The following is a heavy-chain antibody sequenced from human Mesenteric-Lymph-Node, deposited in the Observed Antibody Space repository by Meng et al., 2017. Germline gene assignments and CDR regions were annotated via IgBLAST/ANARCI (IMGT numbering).Heavy chain of an antibody. D-gene: IGHD5-12*01. Sequence: SQTRSLTGAIAGDSVPSNSAAWNWIRQSPSRGLEWLGRTYYRSKWYNDYAVSVKSRITINPDTSKNQFSLQLNSVTPEDTAVYYCAREGGYGPYYYYGMDVWGQGTTVTVSS. V-gene: IGHV6-1*01. CDR3: AREGGYGPYYYYGMDV. J-gene: IGHJ6*02. CDR1: GDSVPSNSAA. CDR2: TYYRSKWYN.